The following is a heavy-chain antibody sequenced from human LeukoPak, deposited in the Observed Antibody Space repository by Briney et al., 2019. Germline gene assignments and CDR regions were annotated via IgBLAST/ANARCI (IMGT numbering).Heavy chain of an antibody. J-gene: IGHJ5*02. Sequence: SETLSLTCTVSGGSISSYYWSWIRQPPGKGLEWIGYIYYSGSTNYNPSLKSRVTISVDTSKNQFSLKLSSVTAADTAVYYCARVPRGAVAGRWFDPWGQGTLVTVSS. D-gene: IGHD6-19*01. V-gene: IGHV4-59*01. CDR1: GGSISSYY. CDR2: IYYSGST. CDR3: ARVPRGAVAGRWFDP.